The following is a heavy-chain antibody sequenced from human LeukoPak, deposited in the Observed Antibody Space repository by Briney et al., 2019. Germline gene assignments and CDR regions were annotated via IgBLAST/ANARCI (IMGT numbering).Heavy chain of an antibody. CDR3: ARDQYSSSWGPFDY. D-gene: IGHD6-13*01. CDR2: ISAYNGNT. Sequence: ASVKVSCKASGYTFTSYGISWMRQAPGQGLEWMGWISAYNGNTNYAQKLQGRVTMTTDTSTSTAYMELRSLRSDDTAVYYCARDQYSSSWGPFDYWGQGTLVTVSS. V-gene: IGHV1-18*01. CDR1: GYTFTSYG. J-gene: IGHJ4*02.